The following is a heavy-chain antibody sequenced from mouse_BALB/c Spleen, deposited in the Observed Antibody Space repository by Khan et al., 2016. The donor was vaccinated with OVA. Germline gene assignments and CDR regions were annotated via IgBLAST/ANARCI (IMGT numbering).Heavy chain of an antibody. CDR1: GYSITSDYA. Sequence: EVQLQESGPGLVKPSQSLSITCTVTGYSITSDYAWNWIRQFPGNKLEWMGYINYSGSTSYNQSLKSRTSITRDTSNNQFFLQLNSVTTEDTATYYGARREIYDSYSGYYAMDYWGQGTSVTVSS. CDR3: ARREIYDSYSGYYAMDY. J-gene: IGHJ4*01. CDR2: INYSGST. D-gene: IGHD2-3*01. V-gene: IGHV3-2*02.